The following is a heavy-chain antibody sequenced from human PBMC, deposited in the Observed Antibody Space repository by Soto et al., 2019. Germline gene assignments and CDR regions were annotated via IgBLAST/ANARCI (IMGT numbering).Heavy chain of an antibody. J-gene: IGHJ3*02. CDR3: ARERVNIVVVVAAATNYDAFDI. CDR2: INHSGST. D-gene: IGHD2-15*01. Sequence: SETLSLTCAVYGGSFSGYYWSWIRQPPGKGLEWIGEINHSGSTNYNPSLKSRVTISVDTSKNQFSLKLSSMTAADTAVYYCARERVNIVVVVAAATNYDAFDIWGQGTMVTVSS. CDR1: GGSFSGYY. V-gene: IGHV4-34*01.